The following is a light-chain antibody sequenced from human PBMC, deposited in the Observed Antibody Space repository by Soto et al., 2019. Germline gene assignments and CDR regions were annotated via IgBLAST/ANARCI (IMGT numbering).Light chain of an antibody. V-gene: IGKV3-20*01. CDR1: QSVSSSY. CDR2: GAS. CDR3: QHYNSYSEA. J-gene: IGKJ1*01. Sequence: EIVLTQSPGTLSLSPGERATLSCRASQSVSSSYLAWYQQKPGQAPGLLIYGASTRATAIPARFSGSGSGTEFTLTISSLQPDDFATYYCQHYNSYSEAFGQGTKVDIK.